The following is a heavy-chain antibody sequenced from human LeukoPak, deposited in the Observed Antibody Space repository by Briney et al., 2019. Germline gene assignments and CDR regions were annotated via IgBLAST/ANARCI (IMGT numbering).Heavy chain of an antibody. Sequence: SWVREPAGKGLEWIGYIYYSGSTYYNPSLKSRVTISVDTSKNQFSLKLSSVTAADTAVYYCARVGDYGGFDYWGQGTLVTVSS. D-gene: IGHD4-23*01. J-gene: IGHJ4*02. CDR2: IYYSGST. CDR3: ARVGDYGGFDY. V-gene: IGHV4-30-4*08.